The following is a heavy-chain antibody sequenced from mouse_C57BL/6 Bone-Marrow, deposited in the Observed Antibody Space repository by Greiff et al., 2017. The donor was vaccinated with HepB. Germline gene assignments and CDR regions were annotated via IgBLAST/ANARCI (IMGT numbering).Heavy chain of an antibody. CDR1: GYTFTSYG. V-gene: IGHV1-81*01. CDR3: AYDGYYPWYFDV. J-gene: IGHJ1*03. CDR2: IYPRSGNT. Sequence: QVHVKQSGAELARPGASVKLSCKASGYTFTSYGISWVKQRTGQGLEWIGEIYPRSGNTYYNEKFKGKATLTADKSSSTAYMELRSLTSEDSAVYFCAYDGYYPWYFDVWGTGTTVTVSS. D-gene: IGHD2-3*01.